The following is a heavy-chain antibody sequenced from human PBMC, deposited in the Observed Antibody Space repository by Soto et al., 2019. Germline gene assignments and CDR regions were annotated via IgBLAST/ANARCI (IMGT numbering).Heavy chain of an antibody. Sequence: GGSLRLSCAASGFTFSSYWMSWVRQAPGKGLEWVANIKQDGSEKYYVDSVKGRFTISRDNAKNSLYLQMNSLRAEDTAVYYCARDRVGGSSGWYGVVLGYNWFDPWGQGTLVTVSS. CDR3: ARDRVGGSSGWYGVVLGYNWFDP. V-gene: IGHV3-7*01. CDR2: IKQDGSEK. J-gene: IGHJ5*02. CDR1: GFTFSSYW. D-gene: IGHD6-19*01.